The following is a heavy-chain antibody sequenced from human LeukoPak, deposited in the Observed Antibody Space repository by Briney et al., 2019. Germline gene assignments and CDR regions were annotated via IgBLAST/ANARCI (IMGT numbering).Heavy chain of an antibody. CDR1: GFTFSSYS. CDR2: ISSSSSYI. Sequence: GGSLRLSRAASGFTFSSYSMNWVRQAPGKGLEWVSSISSSSSYIYYADSVKGRFTISRDNAKNSLYLQMNSLRAEDTAVCYCARAGRGYSGYDDFDYWGQGTLVTVSS. J-gene: IGHJ4*02. CDR3: ARAGRGYSGYDDFDY. D-gene: IGHD5-12*01. V-gene: IGHV3-21*01.